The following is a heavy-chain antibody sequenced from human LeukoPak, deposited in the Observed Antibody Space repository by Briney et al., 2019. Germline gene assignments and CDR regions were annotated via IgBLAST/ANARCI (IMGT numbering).Heavy chain of an antibody. V-gene: IGHV3-30*04. CDR2: ISYDGRKK. CDR1: GFTFSSYA. D-gene: IGHD6-13*01. Sequence: GRSLRLSCAASGFTFSSYAMHWVRQAPGGVLGWGAVISYDGRKKYYAGSVKGRSTISRDNSKNTLYLQMNSLSAEDTAVYYCARDPYSSSWYYFDYWGQGTLVTVSS. CDR3: ARDPYSSSWYYFDY. J-gene: IGHJ4*02.